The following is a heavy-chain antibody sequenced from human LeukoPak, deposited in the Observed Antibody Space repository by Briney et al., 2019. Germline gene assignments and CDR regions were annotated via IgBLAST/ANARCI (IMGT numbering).Heavy chain of an antibody. D-gene: IGHD4-17*01. CDR2: IIPIFGTA. Sequence: GASVKVSCKASGGTFSSYAISWVRQAPGQGLEWMGGIIPIFGTANYAQKFQGRVTITADESTSTAYMELSSLRSEDTAVYYCARDLGMTTVTLDAFDIWGQGTMVTVSS. V-gene: IGHV1-69*13. CDR3: ARDLGMTTVTLDAFDI. CDR1: GGTFSSYA. J-gene: IGHJ3*02.